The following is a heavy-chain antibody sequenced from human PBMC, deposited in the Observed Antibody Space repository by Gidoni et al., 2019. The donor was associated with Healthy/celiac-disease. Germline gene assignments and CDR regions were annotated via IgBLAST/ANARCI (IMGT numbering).Heavy chain of an antibody. D-gene: IGHD5-12*01. CDR1: GYTFTGYY. CDR3: ARDNNTLNSGYGD. J-gene: IGHJ4*02. V-gene: IGHV1-2*02. Sequence: QVQLVQSGAEVKTPGASVKVPCKASGYTFTGYYMHWVRQAPGQGLEWMGWINPNSGGTNYAQKFQGRVTMTRDTSISTAYMELSRLRSDDTAVYYCARDNNTLNSGYGDWGQGTLVTVSS. CDR2: INPNSGGT.